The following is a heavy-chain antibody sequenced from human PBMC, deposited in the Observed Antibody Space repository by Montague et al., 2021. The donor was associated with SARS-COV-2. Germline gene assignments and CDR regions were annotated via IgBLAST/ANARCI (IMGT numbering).Heavy chain of an antibody. V-gene: IGHV4-61*09. Sequence: TLSLTCSVSGDSMTSGSYFWAWIRQPAGKGLEWIGHVQTSGTSNYNPSLRSRITMSIDTSRNQFSLEVRSVTAADTAVYFCARDRPESWRISPGLAGLFATVVHSASGMDVWGQGTTVTVS. J-gene: IGHJ6*02. D-gene: IGHD3-10*02. CDR2: VQTSGTS. CDR3: ARDRPESWRISPGLAGLFATVVHSASGMDV. CDR1: GDSMTSGSYF.